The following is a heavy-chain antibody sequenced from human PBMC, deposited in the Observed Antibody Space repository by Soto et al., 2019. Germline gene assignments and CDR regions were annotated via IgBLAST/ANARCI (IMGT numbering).Heavy chain of an antibody. CDR3: ARHMRAVASPLGY. CDR2: IYYNGNA. J-gene: IGHJ4*02. D-gene: IGHD6-19*01. V-gene: IGHV4-39*01. CDR1: GGSFSNTIYY. Sequence: SETLSLTCSVSGGSFSNTIYYWAWVRQPPGKGLEWIGSIYYNGNAFYNPSLQSRVTISVDSSKSQCSLKVPSVTAADTAVYYCARHMRAVASPLGYWGQGALVTVSS.